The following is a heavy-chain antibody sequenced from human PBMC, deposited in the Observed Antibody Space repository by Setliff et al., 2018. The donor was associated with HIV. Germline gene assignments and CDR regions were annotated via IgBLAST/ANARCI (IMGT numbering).Heavy chain of an antibody. CDR1: GFTLHEYT. J-gene: IGHJ3*01. CDR2: ISWNGDST. Sequence: GGSLRLSCAASGFTLHEYTMTWVRQAPGKGLEWICGISWNGDSTNYADSVKGRFTISGDNAKNSLFLEMTNLRAEDTAFYYCTNKPESFNSFEVWGQGTVVTVSS. CDR3: TNKPESFNSFEV. V-gene: IGHV3-20*04.